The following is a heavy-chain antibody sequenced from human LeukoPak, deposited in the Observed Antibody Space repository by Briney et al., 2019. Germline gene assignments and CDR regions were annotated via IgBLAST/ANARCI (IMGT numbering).Heavy chain of an antibody. CDR1: GFTFSSYA. CDR2: ISSTSTYI. D-gene: IGHD6-13*01. CDR3: AKYSPKAAAGTSFDP. J-gene: IGHJ5*02. V-gene: IGHV3-21*01. Sequence: PGGSLRLSCAASGFTFSSYAMSWVRQAPGKGLEWVSSISSTSTYIYYADSVKGRFTISRDNAKNSLYLQMNSLRAEDTAVYYCAKYSPKAAAGTSFDPWGQGTLVTVSS.